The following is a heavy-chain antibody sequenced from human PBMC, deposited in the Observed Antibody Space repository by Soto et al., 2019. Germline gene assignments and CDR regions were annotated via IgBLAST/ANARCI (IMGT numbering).Heavy chain of an antibody. CDR3: ARGYYDSSGYYLPTVYYYYYYGMDV. D-gene: IGHD3-22*01. CDR2: IIPIFGTA. CDR1: GGTFSSYA. J-gene: IGHJ6*02. V-gene: IGHV1-69*13. Sequence: GASVKVSCKASGGTFSSYAISWVRQAPGQGLEWMGGIIPIFGTANYAQKFQGRVTITADESTSTAYMELSSLRSEDTAVYYCARGYYDSSGYYLPTVYYYYYYGMDVWGQGTTVTVSS.